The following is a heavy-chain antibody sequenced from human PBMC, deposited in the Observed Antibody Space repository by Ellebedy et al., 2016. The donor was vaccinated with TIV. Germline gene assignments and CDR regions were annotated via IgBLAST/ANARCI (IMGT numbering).Heavy chain of an antibody. CDR3: ARASFYDVDLSGWYFDL. J-gene: IGHJ2*01. CDR1: KFAVSYNY. CDR2: IYTDDST. Sequence: ESLKISCAASKFAVSYNYMNWVRQAPGKGPEWVSGIYTDDSTYYADSVKGRFTISRDNSKKTLYLQMNSLRTEDTAVYYCARASFYDVDLSGWYFDLWGRGTLVTVSS. V-gene: IGHV3-66*01. D-gene: IGHD3-10*02.